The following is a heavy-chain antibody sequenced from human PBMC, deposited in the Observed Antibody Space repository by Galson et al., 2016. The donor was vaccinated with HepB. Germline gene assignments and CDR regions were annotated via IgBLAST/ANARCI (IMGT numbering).Heavy chain of an antibody. CDR3: ARRRLPGDWIDS. CDR1: GLPVSNDY. V-gene: IGHV3-53*05. J-gene: IGHJ5*01. Sequence: SLRLSCAAYGLPVSNDYMSWVRQAPGKGLKWVSVSYGDGRTYYAESVKGRFTISRDTSKNTVFLQMNSLRPENTALYYCARRRLPGDWIDSWGQGTLVTVSS. CDR2: SYGDGRT.